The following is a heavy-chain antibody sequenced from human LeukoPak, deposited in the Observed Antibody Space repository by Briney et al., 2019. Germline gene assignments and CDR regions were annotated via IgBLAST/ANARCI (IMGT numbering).Heavy chain of an antibody. J-gene: IGHJ5*02. CDR1: GYTFTSYD. D-gene: IGHD2-15*01. CDR2: MNPNSGNT. Sequence: ASVKVSCKASGYTFTSYDINWVRQATGQGLEWMGWMNPNSGNTGYAQKLQDRVTMTSDTSTTTAYMELRSLRSDDTAVYYCARAGAVVDNWFDPWGQGTLVTVSS. CDR3: ARAGAVVDNWFDP. V-gene: IGHV1-8*02.